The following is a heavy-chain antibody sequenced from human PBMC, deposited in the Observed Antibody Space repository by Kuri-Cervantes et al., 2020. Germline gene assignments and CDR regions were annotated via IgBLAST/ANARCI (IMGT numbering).Heavy chain of an antibody. J-gene: IGHJ6*02. CDR3: ARLTYYYYGMDV. Sequence: GEPLKISCAASGFAFSNFWMCWIRPVPAKGLEWVASIKQYGNEKDYVDSVKGRFTISRDNAENSLYLEMNSLRAEDTDVYYCARLTYYYYGMDVWGQGTTVTVSS. CDR1: GFAFSNFW. V-gene: IGHV3-7*01. D-gene: IGHD3-16*01. CDR2: IKQYGNEK.